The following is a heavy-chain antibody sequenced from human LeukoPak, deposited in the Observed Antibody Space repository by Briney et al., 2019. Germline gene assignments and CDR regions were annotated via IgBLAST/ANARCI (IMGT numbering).Heavy chain of an antibody. CDR3: ARGSYGDFDN. CDR1: GYTFTSYG. CDR2: ISAYNGNT. J-gene: IGHJ4*02. D-gene: IGHD1-26*01. Sequence: SVKVSCKASGYTFTSYGISWVRQAPGQGLEWMGWISAYNGNTKYAQKLQGRVSVTTDTSTSTAYVELRSLRSDDTAVYYCARGSYGDFDNWGQGTLVTVSS. V-gene: IGHV1-18*01.